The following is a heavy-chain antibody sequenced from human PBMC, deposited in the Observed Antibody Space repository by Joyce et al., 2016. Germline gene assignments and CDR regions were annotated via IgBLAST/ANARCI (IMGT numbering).Heavy chain of an antibody. V-gene: IGHV4-39*01. D-gene: IGHD2-15*01. CDR3: ENVEYSSWFDP. CDR1: GGSISTSSYY. Sequence: QLQLQESGPGLVKPSETLFLTCTVSGGSISTSSYYWGWIRRTPGKGLEWIGTIYYNVHTYSNPSLKSRVTMSFDTSNNQFSLKLSSVTAADTAIYYCENVEYSSWFDPWRQGTLVTVSS. J-gene: IGHJ5*02. CDR2: IYYNVHT.